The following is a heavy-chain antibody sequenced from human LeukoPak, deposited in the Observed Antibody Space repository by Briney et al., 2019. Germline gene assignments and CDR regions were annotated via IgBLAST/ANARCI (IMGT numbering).Heavy chain of an antibody. Sequence: ASVSVSCKASGYTFTGYYVHWMRQAPGQGLEWMGWINPNSGDTEYEQKFQGRVTMTRETPIATAYMEMTRLSPDDTAVYYCARDRGPSYDSGIYYQYYFHYWDQG. CDR2: INPNSGDT. J-gene: IGHJ4*02. D-gene: IGHD3-10*01. CDR1: GYTFTGYY. CDR3: ARDRGPSYDSGIYYQYYFHY. V-gene: IGHV1-2*02.